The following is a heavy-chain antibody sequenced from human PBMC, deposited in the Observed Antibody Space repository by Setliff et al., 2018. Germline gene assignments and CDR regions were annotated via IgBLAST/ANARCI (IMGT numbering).Heavy chain of an antibody. D-gene: IGHD3-3*01. Sequence: SETLSLTCTVSGGSISSGSYYWSWIRQPAGKGLEWIGRIYSSGSTKYNPSLKSRVTISGDTSKNQFSLKLSSVTAADTAVYYCARAFTYYNFWSGYGYGMDVWGQGTTVTVSS. CDR3: ARAFTYYNFWSGYGYGMDV. J-gene: IGHJ6*02. V-gene: IGHV4-61*02. CDR2: IYSSGST. CDR1: GGSISSGSYY.